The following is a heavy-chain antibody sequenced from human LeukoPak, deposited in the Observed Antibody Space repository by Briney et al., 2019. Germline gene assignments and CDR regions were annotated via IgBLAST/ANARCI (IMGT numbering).Heavy chain of an antibody. CDR2: IYYSGST. J-gene: IGHJ6*03. D-gene: IGHD4-11*01. Sequence: SETLSLTCTVSGGSISSYYWSWIRQPPGKGLDWIGYIYYSGSTNYNPSLKSRVTISVDTSKNQFSLKLSSVTAADTAVYYCASSTTKAYYYYYMDVWGKGTTVTVSS. V-gene: IGHV4-59*08. CDR1: GGSISSYY. CDR3: ASSTTKAYYYYYMDV.